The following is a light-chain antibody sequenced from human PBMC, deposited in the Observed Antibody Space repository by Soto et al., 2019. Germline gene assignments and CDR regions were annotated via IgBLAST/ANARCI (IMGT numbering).Light chain of an antibody. Sequence: QSVLTQPPSASGSPGQSVTISCTGTSSDVGAYKFVSWYQQYSGKAPKLMIYEVSKRPSGFPARFSGSNFCITASRTVSGLQAEDDADYYCTSYVGGNIRVFGGGTKLTV. CDR3: TSYVGGNIRV. CDR1: SSDVGAYKF. J-gene: IGLJ3*02. CDR2: EVS. V-gene: IGLV2-8*01.